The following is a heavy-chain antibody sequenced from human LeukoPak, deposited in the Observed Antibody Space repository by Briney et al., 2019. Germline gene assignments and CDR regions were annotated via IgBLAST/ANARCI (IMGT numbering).Heavy chain of an antibody. V-gene: IGHV3-48*04. CDR2: ISSSSSTI. CDR1: AFSFSTSS. CDR3: ARTFDY. J-gene: IGHJ4*02. Sequence: GGSLRLSCAASAFSFSTSSMNWVRQAPGKGLEWVSYISSSSSTIYYADSVKGRFTISRDNAKNSLYLQMNSLRADDTAVYYCARTFDYWGQGTLVTVSS.